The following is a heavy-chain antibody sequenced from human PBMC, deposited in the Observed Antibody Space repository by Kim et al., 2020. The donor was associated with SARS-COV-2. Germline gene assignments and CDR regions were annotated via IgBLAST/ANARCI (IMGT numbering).Heavy chain of an antibody. D-gene: IGHD1-26*01. Sequence: SETLSLTCTVSGGSISSGGYYWSWIRQHPGKGLEWIGYIYYSGSTYYNPSLKSRVTISVDTSKNQFSLKLSSVTAADTAVYYCARVGRIVGALLSPSFDYWGQGTLVTVSS. J-gene: IGHJ4*02. CDR2: IYYSGST. CDR1: GGSISSGGYY. V-gene: IGHV4-31*02. CDR3: ARVGRIVGALLSPSFDY.